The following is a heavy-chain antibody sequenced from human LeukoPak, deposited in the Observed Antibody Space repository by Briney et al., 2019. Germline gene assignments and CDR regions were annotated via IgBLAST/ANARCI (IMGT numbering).Heavy chain of an antibody. CDR3: AKDTAQGYTYGTIEQDY. Sequence: PGGSLRLSCAASGITFSSYAMSWVRQAPGKGLEWVSVVSESGGSTHYADSVKGRFTISRDNSKNTLYLEMNRLRAEDTAVYYCAKDTAQGYTYGTIEQDYWGQGTLVTVSS. CDR2: VSESGGST. V-gene: IGHV3-23*01. D-gene: IGHD5-18*01. CDR1: GITFSSYA. J-gene: IGHJ4*02.